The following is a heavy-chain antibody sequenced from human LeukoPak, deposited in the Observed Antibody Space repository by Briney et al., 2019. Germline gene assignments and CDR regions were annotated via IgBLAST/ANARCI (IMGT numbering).Heavy chain of an antibody. CDR3: ARAIGSWNDDLGYYYMDV. V-gene: IGHV3-48*01. CDR1: GFTFSSYS. CDR2: ISSSSSTI. J-gene: IGHJ6*03. Sequence: GGSLRLSCAASGFTFSSYSMNWVRQAPGKGLEWVSYISSSSSTIYYADSVKGRFTISRDNAKNSLYLQMNSLRAEDTAVYYCARAIGSWNDDLGYYYMDVWGKGTTVTVSS. D-gene: IGHD1-1*01.